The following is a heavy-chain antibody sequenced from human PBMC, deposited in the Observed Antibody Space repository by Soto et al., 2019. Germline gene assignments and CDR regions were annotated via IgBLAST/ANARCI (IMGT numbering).Heavy chain of an antibody. D-gene: IGHD6-6*01. CDR3: ARAEVSIAARPFGFYYYGMDV. J-gene: IGHJ6*02. CDR2: INSDGSVT. CDR1: GFSFNTYW. Sequence: PGGSLRLSCAASGFSFNTYWMHWVRQAPGKGPVWVSRINSDGSVTDYAGSVKGRFTISRDNAKNTLYLQMNSLGAEDTAVYYCARAEVSIAARPFGFYYYGMDVWGQGTTVTVSS. V-gene: IGHV3-74*01.